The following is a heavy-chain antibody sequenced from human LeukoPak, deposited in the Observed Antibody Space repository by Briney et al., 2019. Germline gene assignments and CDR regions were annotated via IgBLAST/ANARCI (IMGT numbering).Heavy chain of an antibody. Sequence: PGVTVRLSCAASGFTFSSHSMNWVRQAPGKGLEWVASISSGSDHIYYADSVKGRFTISRDNARNSLYLQMDSLRVEDTAVFYCARCRGGSCYHYDDYWGQGTLVTVSS. V-gene: IGHV3-21*01. CDR1: GFTFSSHS. CDR3: ARCRGGSCYHYDDY. D-gene: IGHD2-15*01. CDR2: ISSGSDHI. J-gene: IGHJ4*02.